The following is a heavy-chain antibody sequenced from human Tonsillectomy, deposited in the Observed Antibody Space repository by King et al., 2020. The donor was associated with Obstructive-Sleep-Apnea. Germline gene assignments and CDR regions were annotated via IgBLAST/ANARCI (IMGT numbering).Heavy chain of an antibody. V-gene: IGHV3-21*01. D-gene: IGHD6-6*01. Sequence: VQLVESGGGLVKPGGSLRLSCAASGFTFSSYSMNWVRQAPGKGLEWVSSISSSSSYIYYADSVKGRFTISRDNAKNSLYLQMNSLRAEDTAVYYCARSSIAAPEPWFDPWGQGTLVTVSS. J-gene: IGHJ5*02. CDR2: ISSSSSYI. CDR1: GFTFSSYS. CDR3: ARSSIAAPEPWFDP.